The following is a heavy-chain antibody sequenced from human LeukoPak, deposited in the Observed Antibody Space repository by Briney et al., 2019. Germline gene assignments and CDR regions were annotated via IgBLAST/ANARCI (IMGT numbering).Heavy chain of an antibody. Sequence: GGSLRLSCAASGFTFSTYYMHWVRQAPGRGMVWASRIVNDESTTTWAGSVKGRFTISRDNAKNTLFLQMNSLRVEDTAVYYCARESSDYGDYDAFDIWGRGTMVTVSS. J-gene: IGHJ3*02. CDR3: ARESSDYGDYDAFDI. D-gene: IGHD4-17*01. V-gene: IGHV3-74*01. CDR1: GFTFSTYY. CDR2: IVNDESTT.